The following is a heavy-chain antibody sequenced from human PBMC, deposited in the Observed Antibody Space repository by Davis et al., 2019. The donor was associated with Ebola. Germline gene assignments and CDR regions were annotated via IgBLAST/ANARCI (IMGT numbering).Heavy chain of an antibody. CDR3: ARDLRYDSSGYDYYFYMDV. D-gene: IGHD3-22*01. V-gene: IGHV4-31*01. CDR2: IYYSGST. Sequence: PSETLSLTCTVSGGSISRGGSYWTWIRQHPGKGLEWIGYIYYSGSTYYKPFLKSPVTISLDTSKNQFSLNLYSVTAADMAVYYCARDLRYDSSGYDYYFYMDVWGKGTTVTVSS. CDR1: GGSISRGGSY. J-gene: IGHJ6*03.